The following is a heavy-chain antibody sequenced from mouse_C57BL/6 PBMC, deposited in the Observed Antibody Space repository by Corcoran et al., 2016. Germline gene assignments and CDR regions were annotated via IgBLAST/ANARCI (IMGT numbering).Heavy chain of an antibody. V-gene: IGHV9-3*01. D-gene: IGHD1-2*01. Sequence: QIQLVQSGPELKKPGETVKISCKASGYTFTTYGMSWVKQAPGNGLKWMGWINTYSGVPTYADDFKGRFAFSLETSASTAYLQINNLKNEDTATYFCARSLTAREAMDYWGQGTSVTVSS. CDR3: ARSLTAREAMDY. CDR1: GYTFTTYG. J-gene: IGHJ4*01. CDR2: INTYSGVP.